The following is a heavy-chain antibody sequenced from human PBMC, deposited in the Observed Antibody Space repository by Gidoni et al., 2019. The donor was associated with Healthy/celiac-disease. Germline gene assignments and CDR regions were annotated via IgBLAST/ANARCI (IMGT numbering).Heavy chain of an antibody. Sequence: QVQLVESGGGVVQPGRSLRLSCAASGFTFRRFGMHGVSQAPGKGLEWWAVIAYDVSNKYYADSVKGRFTISRDNSKNTLYLQMNSLRAEDTAVYYCAKDEGDYVPVFDYWGQGTLVTVSS. J-gene: IGHJ4*02. V-gene: IGHV3-30*18. CDR2: IAYDVSNK. CDR3: AKDEGDYVPVFDY. CDR1: GFTFRRFG. D-gene: IGHD4-17*01.